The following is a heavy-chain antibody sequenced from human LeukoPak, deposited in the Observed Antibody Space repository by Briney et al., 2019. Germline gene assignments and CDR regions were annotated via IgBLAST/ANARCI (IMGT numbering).Heavy chain of an antibody. J-gene: IGHJ4*02. V-gene: IGHV4-38-2*02. CDR2: IYHSGST. CDR3: ARGYIPDY. CDR1: GYSISNAYY. Sequence: SETLSLTCTVSGYSISNAYYWGWIRQPPGKGLEWIGSIYHSGSTYYNPSLKSRVTISVDTSKNQFSLKLSSVTAADTAVYYCARGYIPDYWGQGTLVTVSS. D-gene: IGHD6-13*01.